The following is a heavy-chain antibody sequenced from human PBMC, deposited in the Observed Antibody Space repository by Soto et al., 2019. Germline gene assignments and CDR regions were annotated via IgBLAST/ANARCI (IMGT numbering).Heavy chain of an antibody. CDR3: AKDRRADWESYYYYAMDV. V-gene: IGHV1-69*13. Sequence: SVKVSCKASGGTFSSFTISWVRQAPGQGLEWMGGIIPIYGTANYAQKFHGRVTITADASTRTAYMELSSLRSEDTAVYYCAKDRRADWESYYYYAMDVWGQGTTVTVSS. CDR2: IIPIYGTA. CDR1: GGTFSSFT. D-gene: IGHD1-26*01. J-gene: IGHJ6*02.